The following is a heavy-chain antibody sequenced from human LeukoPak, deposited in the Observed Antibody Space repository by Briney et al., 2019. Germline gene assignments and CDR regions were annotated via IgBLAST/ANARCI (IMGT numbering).Heavy chain of an antibody. V-gene: IGHV4-39*01. CDR1: GGSISSSSYY. J-gene: IGHJ4*02. CDR3: ARGIQITMTNYYFDY. D-gene: IGHD3-22*01. Sequence: SETLSLTCTVSGGSISSSSYYWGWIRQPPGKGLEWIGSIYYSGSTYYNPSLKSRVTISVDTSKNQFSLKLSSVTAADTAVYYCARGIQITMTNYYFDYWGQGTLVTVSS. CDR2: IYYSGST.